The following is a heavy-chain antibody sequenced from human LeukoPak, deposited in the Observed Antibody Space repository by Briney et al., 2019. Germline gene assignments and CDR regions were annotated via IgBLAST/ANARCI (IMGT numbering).Heavy chain of an antibody. J-gene: IGHJ5*02. D-gene: IGHD7-27*01. CDR1: SGSITSYY. V-gene: IGHV4-59*01. CDR2: IFYCGSP. Sequence: PSEPLSLTCTVSSGSITSYYWSWIRQPPGKGLEWIGFIFYCGSPNYNPSLNSRITISIDTSKNQFSLKLTSVTAADTAVYYCARSENWVLTGFDPWGQGTLVSV. CDR3: ARSENWVLTGFDP.